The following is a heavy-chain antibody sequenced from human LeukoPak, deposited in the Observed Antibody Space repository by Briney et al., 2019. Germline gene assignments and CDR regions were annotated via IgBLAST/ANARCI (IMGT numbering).Heavy chain of an antibody. J-gene: IGHJ4*02. CDR1: GGSFSGYY. D-gene: IGHD6-19*01. CDR3: ARGVSSSGWYEIDS. V-gene: IGHV4-34*01. CDR2: INHSGST. Sequence: SETLSLTCAVYGGSFSGYYWSWIRQPPGKGLEWIGEINHSGSTNYNPSLKSRVTISVDTSKNQFSLKLSSVTAADTAVYYCARGVSSSGWYEIDSWGRGTLVTVSS.